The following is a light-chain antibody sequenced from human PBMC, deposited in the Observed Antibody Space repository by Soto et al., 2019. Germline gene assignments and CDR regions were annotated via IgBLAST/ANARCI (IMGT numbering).Light chain of an antibody. J-gene: IGKJ4*01. V-gene: IGKV3D-15*01. Sequence: EIAMTQSPATVSVSPGERATLSCRASQSVSSNLAWYQQKPGQAPRLLIYGASSRDTGIPARFSGSGSGTEFPLTLSSLQSEDFAVYYCQHYNNWPLTFGGGTKVEIK. CDR3: QHYNNWPLT. CDR2: GAS. CDR1: QSVSSN.